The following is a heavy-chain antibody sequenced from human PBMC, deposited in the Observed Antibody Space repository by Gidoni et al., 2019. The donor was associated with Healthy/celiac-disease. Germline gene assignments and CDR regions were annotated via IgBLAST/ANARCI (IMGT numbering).Heavy chain of an antibody. CDR2: IRGSGGRT. Sequence: EVQLLESGGGLVQPGGSLSLSCAASGFPFSSYAMSWVRQAPGKGLEGVSAIRGSGGRTYYEDAGKGRFTSSRDNAKNTRYLKMNSLRAEDTAVYYWAKAPMTTVYDYYGMDVWGQGTTVTGSS. CDR1: GFPFSSYA. CDR3: AKAPMTTVYDYYGMDV. D-gene: IGHD4-17*01. J-gene: IGHJ6*02. V-gene: IGHV3-23*01.